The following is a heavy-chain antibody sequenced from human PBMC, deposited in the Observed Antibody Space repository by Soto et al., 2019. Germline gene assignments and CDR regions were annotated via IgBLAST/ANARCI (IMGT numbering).Heavy chain of an antibody. D-gene: IGHD2-8*02. J-gene: IGHJ4*02. Sequence: QVQLVESGGGVVQPGRSLRLSCGASGFTFSTNVMHWVRQSPGKGLEWVAFMSHDGKNKNYVDSVKGRFTISRDNSKNTLYLQMDSLRPEDTALYYCVKDYARTWSFDYWGQGTLVTVSS. V-gene: IGHV3-30*18. CDR1: GFTFSTNV. CDR3: VKDYARTWSFDY. CDR2: MSHDGKNK.